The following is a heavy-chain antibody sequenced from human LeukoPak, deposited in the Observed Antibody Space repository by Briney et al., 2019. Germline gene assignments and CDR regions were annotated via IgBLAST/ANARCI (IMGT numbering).Heavy chain of an antibody. CDR2: ISAYNGNT. D-gene: IGHD2-21*02. J-gene: IGHJ4*02. Sequence: ASVRVSCKASGYTFTSYGISWVRQAPGQGLEWMGWISAYNGNTNYAQKLQGRVTTTTDTSTSTAYMELRSLRSDDTAVYYCARDALAYCGGDCYSVYWGQGTLVTVSS. V-gene: IGHV1-18*01. CDR1: GYTFTSYG. CDR3: ARDALAYCGGDCYSVY.